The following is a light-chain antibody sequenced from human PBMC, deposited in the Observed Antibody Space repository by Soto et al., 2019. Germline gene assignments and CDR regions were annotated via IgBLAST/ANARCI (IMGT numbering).Light chain of an antibody. CDR2: AAS. CDR3: QQSYSTPRT. Sequence: IQMTQSPSSLSATVGDRVVISCRASQDIRNTLAWYQQKPGEAPKLLISAASNLQSGVPSRFSGSGSGTDFTLTISSLQPEDFATYYCQQSYSTPRTFGQGTKVDIK. J-gene: IGKJ1*01. V-gene: IGKV1-39*01. CDR1: QDIRNT.